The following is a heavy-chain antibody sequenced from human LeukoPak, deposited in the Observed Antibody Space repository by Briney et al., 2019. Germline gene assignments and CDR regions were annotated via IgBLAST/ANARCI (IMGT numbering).Heavy chain of an antibody. CDR2: ISSVSTYM. D-gene: IGHD2-15*01. Sequence: GGSLRLSCAASGFTFSSCSMNWVRQAPGKGLEWVSSISSVSTYMYYTDSVKGRFTISRDNARNSLYLQMNSLTAEDTAVYYCAREPSSRYYYSYGLDVWGQGTTVTVSS. V-gene: IGHV3-21*01. J-gene: IGHJ6*02. CDR1: GFTFSSCS. CDR3: AREPSSRYYYSYGLDV.